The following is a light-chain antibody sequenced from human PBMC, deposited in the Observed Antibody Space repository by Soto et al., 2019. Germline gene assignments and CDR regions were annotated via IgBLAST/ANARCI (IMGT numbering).Light chain of an antibody. J-gene: IGLJ1*01. V-gene: IGLV2-11*01. Sequence: QSVLTQPRSVSGSPGQSVTISCTGTSSDVGGYNYVSWYQQHPGKAPKLMIYDVSKRPSGVPDRFSGSKSGNTASLTISGLQAEDDADYYCCSYAGSYTFPYVFGTGTKVAVL. CDR1: SSDVGGYNY. CDR3: CSYAGSYTFPYV. CDR2: DVS.